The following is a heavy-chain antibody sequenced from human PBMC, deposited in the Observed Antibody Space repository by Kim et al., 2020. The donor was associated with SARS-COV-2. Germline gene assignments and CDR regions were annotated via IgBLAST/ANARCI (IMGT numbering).Heavy chain of an antibody. CDR1: GFTFSSYS. CDR3: ARDRTSYYDSSPDPNWFDP. J-gene: IGHJ5*02. D-gene: IGHD3-22*01. CDR2: ISSSSSTI. V-gene: IGHV3-48*02. Sequence: GGSLRLSCAASGFTFSSYSMNWVRQAPGKGLEWVSYISSSSSTIYYADSVKGRFTISRDNAKNSLYLQMNSLRDEDTAVYYCARDRTSYYDSSPDPNWFDPWGQGTLVTVSS.